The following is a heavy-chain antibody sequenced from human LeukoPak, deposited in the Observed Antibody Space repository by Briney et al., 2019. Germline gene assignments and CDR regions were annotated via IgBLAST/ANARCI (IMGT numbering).Heavy chain of an antibody. J-gene: IGHJ4*02. V-gene: IGHV4-34*01. Sequence: SETLSLTCTVYGGSFSGYYWSWIRQPPGKGLEWIGEINHSGSTNYNPSLKSRVTISVDTSKNQFSPKLSSVTAADTAVYYCARGYGPGSYYHYWGQGTLVTVSS. CDR2: INHSGST. CDR1: GGSFSGYY. D-gene: IGHD3-10*01. CDR3: ARGYGPGSYYHY.